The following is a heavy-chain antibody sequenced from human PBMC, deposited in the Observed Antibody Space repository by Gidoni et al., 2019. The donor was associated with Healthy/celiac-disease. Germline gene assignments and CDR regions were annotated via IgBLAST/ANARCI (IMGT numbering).Heavy chain of an antibody. CDR2: INHSGST. V-gene: IGHV4-34*01. CDR1: GGSFSGYY. Sequence: QVQLQQWGAGLLKPSETLSLTCAVYGGSFSGYYWSWIRHPPGKGLEWIGEINHSGSTNYNPSLKSRVTISVDTSKNQFSLKLSSVTAADTAVYYCARGGNSFRNFDYWGQGTLVTVSS. D-gene: IGHD4-4*01. J-gene: IGHJ4*02. CDR3: ARGGNSFRNFDY.